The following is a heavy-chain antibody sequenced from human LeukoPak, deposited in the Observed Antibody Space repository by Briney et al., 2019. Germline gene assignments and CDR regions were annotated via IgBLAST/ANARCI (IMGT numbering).Heavy chain of an antibody. CDR3: ARDLRRITMVRGVARESDY. CDR2: ISSSSSTI. Sequence: GGSLRLSCAASGFTFSSYSMNWVRQAPGKGLEWVSYISSSSSTIYYADSLKGRFTISRDNAKNSLYLQMNSLRAEDTAVYYCARDLRRITMVRGVARESDYWGQGTLVTVSS. J-gene: IGHJ4*02. CDR1: GFTFSSYS. D-gene: IGHD3-10*01. V-gene: IGHV3-48*01.